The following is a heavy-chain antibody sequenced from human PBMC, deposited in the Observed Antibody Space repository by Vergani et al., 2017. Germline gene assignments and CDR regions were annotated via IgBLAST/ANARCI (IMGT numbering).Heavy chain of an antibody. CDR2: VHTDGTA. D-gene: IGHD4-17*01. V-gene: IGHV4-4*07. CDR1: GASISSYF. CDR3: ARGSDYGDFYYYMDV. J-gene: IGHJ6*03. Sequence: VQLQESGPGLLKPSETLSLTCSVSGASISSYFWSWIRQPAGKGLEWLGRVHTDGTAYYNPSLRTRVRLSADLSQSQFSLKMTSLTAADTAVYFCARGSDYGDFYYYMDVWGRGTMVTISS.